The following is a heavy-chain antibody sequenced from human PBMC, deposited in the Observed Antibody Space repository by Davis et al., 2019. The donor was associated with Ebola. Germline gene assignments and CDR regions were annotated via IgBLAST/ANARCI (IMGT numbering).Heavy chain of an antibody. CDR2: IAVYNGDT. D-gene: IGHD6-13*01. CDR3: ARIAAERDYGMDV. V-gene: IGHV1-18*01. Sequence: ASVTVSRKASGYTFTTYIITWVRQAPGQGLEWMGWIAVYNGDTKYAHELQGRVTMTTDISTDTVYMDLRGLGSDDTAVYFCARIAAERDYGMDVWGQGTTVTVSS. J-gene: IGHJ6*02. CDR1: GYTFTTYI.